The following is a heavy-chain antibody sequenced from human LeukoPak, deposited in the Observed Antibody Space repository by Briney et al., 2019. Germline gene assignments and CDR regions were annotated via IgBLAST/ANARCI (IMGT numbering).Heavy chain of an antibody. J-gene: IGHJ5*02. V-gene: IGHV3-7*01. Sequence: PGGSLRLSCVASGFTFNTYWMTWVRQAPGKGLEWVANIKEDGTLSYYVDYVKGRFAISRDNAKNSVFLQLNSLRAEDTAVYYCATEGTDGRGSFGWFDAWGQGTLVTVSS. CDR2: IKEDGTLS. D-gene: IGHD3-10*01. CDR3: ATEGTDGRGSFGWFDA. CDR1: GFTFNTYW.